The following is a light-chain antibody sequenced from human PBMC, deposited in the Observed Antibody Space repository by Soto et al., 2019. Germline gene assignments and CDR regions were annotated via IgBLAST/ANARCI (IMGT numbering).Light chain of an antibody. CDR2: HAS. J-gene: IGKJ1*01. CDR3: QQYGDSPRS. Sequence: IVLMQSPYNLSLSPWERAIISCRESPSLSSDYLAWYQQKPGQAPRLLFYHASMRATGTPDRFSVSGSGTDFTLTMSRLEPGDFAVYYCQQYGDSPRSFGKRTKVDIK. CDR1: PSLSSDY. V-gene: IGKV3-20*01.